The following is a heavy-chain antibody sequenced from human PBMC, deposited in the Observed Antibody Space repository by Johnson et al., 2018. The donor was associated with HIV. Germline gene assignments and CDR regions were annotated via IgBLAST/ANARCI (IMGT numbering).Heavy chain of an antibody. CDR2: IYSGGST. J-gene: IGHJ3*02. V-gene: IGHV3-66*01. CDR1: GFTVSSNY. D-gene: IGHD1-26*01. CDR3: ARDTLAWGLLPPIGAFDI. Sequence: VQLVESGGGLVQPGGSLRLSCAASGFTVSSNYMSWVRQAPGKGLEWVSVIYSGGSTYYADSVKGRFTISRDNAKTSLYLQMNSLRAEDTAVYYCARDTLAWGLLPPIGAFDIWGQGTMVTVSS.